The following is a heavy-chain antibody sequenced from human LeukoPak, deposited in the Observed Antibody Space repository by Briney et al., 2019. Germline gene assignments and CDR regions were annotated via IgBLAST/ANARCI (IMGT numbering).Heavy chain of an antibody. Sequence: PSETLSLTCAVYGGSVSGYYWSWIRQPPGKGLEWIGEINHSGSTNYNPSLKSRVTISVDTSKNQFSLKLSSVTAADTAVYYCARAFTIFGVVIRYYFDYWGQGTLVTVSS. CDR1: GGSVSGYY. D-gene: IGHD3-3*01. CDR3: ARAFTIFGVVIRYYFDY. J-gene: IGHJ4*02. V-gene: IGHV4-34*01. CDR2: INHSGST.